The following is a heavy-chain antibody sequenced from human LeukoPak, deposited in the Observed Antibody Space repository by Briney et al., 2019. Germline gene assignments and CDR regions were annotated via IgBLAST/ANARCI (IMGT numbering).Heavy chain of an antibody. CDR1: GGSISNSYY. D-gene: IGHD3-10*01. V-gene: IGHV4-39*07. CDR2: IYHSGST. Sequence: PSETLSLTCTVSGGSISNSYYWGWIRQPPGKGLEWIGYIYHSGSTYYNPSLKSRVTISVDRSKNQFSLKLSSVTAADTAVYYCARKDPGNYYALWGQGTLVTVSS. J-gene: IGHJ4*02. CDR3: ARKDPGNYYAL.